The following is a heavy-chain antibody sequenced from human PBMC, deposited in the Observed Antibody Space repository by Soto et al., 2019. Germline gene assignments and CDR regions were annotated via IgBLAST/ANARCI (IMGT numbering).Heavy chain of an antibody. D-gene: IGHD1-1*01. Sequence: QFHLVQSGAEVKKPGASVKVSCKASGYTFTRSGITWVRQAPGQGLEWMGWISAHNGNTDYAQKLQGRVIVTRDTSTSKAYMELRSLRSDDTAVYYCARGRYGDYWGQGALVTVSS. CDR3: ARGRYGDY. CDR1: GYTFTRSG. V-gene: IGHV1-18*01. J-gene: IGHJ4*02. CDR2: ISAHNGNT.